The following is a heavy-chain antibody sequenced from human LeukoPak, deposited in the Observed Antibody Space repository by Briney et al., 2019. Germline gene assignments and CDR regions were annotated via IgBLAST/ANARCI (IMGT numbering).Heavy chain of an antibody. V-gene: IGHV3-9*01. CDR1: GFTFEDYA. CDR3: AKGVGTMVRGVIDY. CDR2: ISWNSGSI. D-gene: IGHD3-10*01. J-gene: IGHJ4*02. Sequence: GRSLRLSCAASGFTFEDYAMHWVRQAPGKGLEWVSGISWNSGSIGYADSVKGRFTISRDNAKNSLYLQMNSLRAEDTALYYCAKGVGTMVRGVIDYWGQETLVTVSS.